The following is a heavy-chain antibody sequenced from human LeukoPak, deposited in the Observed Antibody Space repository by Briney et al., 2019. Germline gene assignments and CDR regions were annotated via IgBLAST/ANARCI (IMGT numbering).Heavy chain of an antibody. CDR1: GFTFSNYA. J-gene: IGHJ4*02. CDR2: LDNNGGRT. D-gene: IGHD6-19*01. V-gene: IGHV3-23*01. CDR3: AKCGSGWSHFDY. Sequence: GGSLRLSCAASGFTFSNYAMTWVRQAPGKGLEGVSTLDNNGGRTYYADSVKGRFTISRDNSKNTLFLQMNSLTAEDTAVYYCAKCGSGWSHFDYSGQGTLVTVSS.